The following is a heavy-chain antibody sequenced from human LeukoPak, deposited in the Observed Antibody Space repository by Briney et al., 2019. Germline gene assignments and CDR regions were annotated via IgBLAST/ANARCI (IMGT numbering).Heavy chain of an antibody. CDR1: GFTVSSNY. J-gene: IGHJ4*02. V-gene: IGHV3-74*01. CDR2: INKDGSLT. Sequence: GGSLRLSCAASGFTVSSNYMSWVRQAPGKELVWVSRINKDGSLTAYADSVKGRFTISRDNAKNTLYLQMNSLRAEDTAVYYCVRVGEDYGDRWDFWGQGTLVTVSS. D-gene: IGHD4-17*01. CDR3: VRVGEDYGDRWDF.